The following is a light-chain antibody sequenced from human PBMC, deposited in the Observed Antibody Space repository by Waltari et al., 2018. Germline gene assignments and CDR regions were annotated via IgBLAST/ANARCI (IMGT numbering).Light chain of an antibody. V-gene: IGKV1-5*03. J-gene: IGKJ2*01. Sequence: DIQMTQSPSTLSASVGDRVTITCRASQSISIWVAWYQQKPGKAPKLLISKPFSLESGVPSRFSGSGSGTEFTLTISNLQPDDFATYYCQHYNNYPVAFGQGTKLEI. CDR3: QHYNNYPVA. CDR2: KPF. CDR1: QSISIW.